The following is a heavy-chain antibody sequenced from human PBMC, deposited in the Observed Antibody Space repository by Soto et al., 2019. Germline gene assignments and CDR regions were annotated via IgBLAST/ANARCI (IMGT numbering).Heavy chain of an antibody. Sequence: GGSLRLSCAASGFTFDDYAMHWVRQAPGKDLEWVSGISWNSGSIGYADSVKGRFTISRDNAKNSLYLQMNSLRAEDTALYYCAKALGIVGATTYFDYWGQGTLVTVSS. D-gene: IGHD1-26*01. CDR2: ISWNSGSI. CDR1: GFTFDDYA. V-gene: IGHV3-9*01. CDR3: AKALGIVGATTYFDY. J-gene: IGHJ4*02.